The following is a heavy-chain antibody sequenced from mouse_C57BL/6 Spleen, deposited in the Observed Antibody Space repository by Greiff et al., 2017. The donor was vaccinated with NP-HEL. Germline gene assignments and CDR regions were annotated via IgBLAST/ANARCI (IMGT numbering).Heavy chain of an antibody. CDR2: IWSGGST. J-gene: IGHJ3*01. CDR3: ARNGDNYDRFAD. D-gene: IGHD2-12*01. V-gene: IGHV2-2*01. CDR1: GFSFTSYG. Sequence: QVQLKESGPGLVQPSQSLSITCTVSGFSFTSYGVHWVRQSPGKGLEWLGVIWSGGSTDYNAPFISSLSISKDNSKSQVFFKMISLKAYDTAIYYGARNGDNYDRFADWGQGTLVTVAA.